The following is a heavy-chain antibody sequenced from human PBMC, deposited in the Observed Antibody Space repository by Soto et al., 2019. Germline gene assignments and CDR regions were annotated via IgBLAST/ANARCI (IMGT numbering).Heavy chain of an antibody. D-gene: IGHD6-13*01. V-gene: IGHV4-61*01. CDR2: IYYSGST. J-gene: IGHJ6*03. CDR3: ARGRSSSSWFRGDYMDV. CDR1: GGSVSSGSYY. Sequence: NPSETLSLTCTVSGGSVSSGSYYWSWIRQPPGKGLEWIGYIYYSGSTNYNPPLKSRVTISVDTSKNQFSLKLSSVTAADTAVYYCARGRSSSSWFRGDYMDVWGKGTTVTVSS.